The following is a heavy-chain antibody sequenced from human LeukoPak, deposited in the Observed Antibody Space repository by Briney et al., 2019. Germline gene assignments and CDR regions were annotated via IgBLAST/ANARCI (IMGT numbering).Heavy chain of an antibody. D-gene: IGHD6-13*01. J-gene: IGHJ4*02. CDR2: IKQDGSDK. CDR1: GFTFSNYW. CDR3: ARDERPRIAAAGAAGVGPRY. V-gene: IGHV3-7*01. Sequence: PGGSLRLSCATSGFTFSNYWMSWVRRAPGKGLEWVANIKQDGSDKYYVDSVKGRFTISRDNAKNSLYLQMNSLRAEDTAVYYCARDERPRIAAAGAAGVGPRYWGQGTLVTVSS.